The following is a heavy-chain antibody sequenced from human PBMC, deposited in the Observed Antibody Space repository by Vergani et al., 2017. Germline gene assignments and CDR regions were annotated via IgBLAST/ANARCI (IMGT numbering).Heavy chain of an antibody. CDR3: ATRVLRYFDWSGWFDP. J-gene: IGHJ5*02. Sequence: QVQLQQWGAGLLKPSETLSLTCAVYGGSFSGYYWSWIRQPPGKGLEWIGEINHSVSTNYNPSLKSRVTISVDTSKNQFSLKLSSVTAADTAVYYCATRVLRYFDWSGWFDPWGQGTLVTVSS. V-gene: IGHV4-34*01. CDR1: GGSFSGYY. D-gene: IGHD3-9*01. CDR2: INHSVST.